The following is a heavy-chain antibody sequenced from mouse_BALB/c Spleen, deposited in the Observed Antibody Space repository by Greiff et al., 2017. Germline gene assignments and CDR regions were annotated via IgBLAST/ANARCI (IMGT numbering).Heavy chain of an antibody. V-gene: IGHV1-4*01. D-gene: IGHD1-2*01. Sequence: VMLVESGAELARPGASVKMSCKASGYTFTSYTMHWVKQRPGQGLEWIGYINPSSGYTNYNQKFKDKATLTADKSSSTAYMQLSSLTSEDSAVYYCARNDGNYYAMDYWGQGTSVTVSS. CDR1: GYTFTSYT. J-gene: IGHJ4*01. CDR3: ARNDGNYYAMDY. CDR2: INPSSGYT.